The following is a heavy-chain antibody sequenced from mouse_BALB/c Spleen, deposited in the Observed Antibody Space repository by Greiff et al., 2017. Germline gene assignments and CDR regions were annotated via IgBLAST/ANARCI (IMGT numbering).Heavy chain of an antibody. D-gene: IGHD2-1*01. CDR2: ISSGGSYT. CDR1: GFTFSSYG. V-gene: IGHV5-6*01. J-gene: IGHJ2*01. Sequence: EVQRVESGGDLVKPGGSLKLSCAASGFTFSSYGMSWVRQTPDKRLEWVATISSGGSYTYYPDSVKGRFTISRDNAKNTLYLQMSSLKSEDTAMYYCARHTTVTAFDYWGQGTTLTVSS. CDR3: ARHTTVTAFDY.